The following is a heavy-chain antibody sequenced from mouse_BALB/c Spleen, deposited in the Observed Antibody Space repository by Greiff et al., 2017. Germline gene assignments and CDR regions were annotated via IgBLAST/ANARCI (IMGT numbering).Heavy chain of an antibody. CDR2: IYPGDGDT. CDR3: ARWGIDYDYDVAY. J-gene: IGHJ3*01. CDR1: GYAFSSYW. Sequence: QVQLQQSGAELVRPGSSVKISCKASGYAFSSYWMNWVKQRPGQGLEWIGQIYPGDGDTNYNGKFKGKATLTADKSSSTAYLQLSSLTSEDSAVYFCARWGIDYDYDVAYWGQGTLVTVSA. D-gene: IGHD2-4*01. V-gene: IGHV1-80*01.